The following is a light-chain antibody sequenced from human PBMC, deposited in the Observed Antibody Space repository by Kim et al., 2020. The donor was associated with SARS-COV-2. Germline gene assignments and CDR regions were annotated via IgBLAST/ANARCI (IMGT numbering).Light chain of an antibody. CDR3: QQYSSYPWT. V-gene: IGKV1-5*03. CDR1: QRISSW. J-gene: IGKJ1*01. Sequence: ASIGDRVTITCRASQRISSWLAWYQPKPGKAPNLLIYKASSLESGVPLRFSGSGSGTEFTLTISSLQPDDFASYYCQQYSSYPWTFGQGTKVDIK. CDR2: KAS.